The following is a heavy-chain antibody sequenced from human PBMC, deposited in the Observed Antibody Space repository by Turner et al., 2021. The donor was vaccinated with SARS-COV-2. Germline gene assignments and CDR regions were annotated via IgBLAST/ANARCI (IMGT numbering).Heavy chain of an antibody. J-gene: IGHJ4*02. D-gene: IGHD3-3*02. Sequence: QVQLHQWGAGLLKPAETLSLTCAVYGGSFSGYYWSWIRQPPGKGLEWVGEINHSGSTYYNPSLKSRLTISLDTSRNQFSLMLSSVTAADTAVYYCARVTIAFVGAPFDYWGQGTLVTVSS. V-gene: IGHV4-34*01. CDR1: GGSFSGYY. CDR2: INHSGST. CDR3: ARVTIAFVGAPFDY.